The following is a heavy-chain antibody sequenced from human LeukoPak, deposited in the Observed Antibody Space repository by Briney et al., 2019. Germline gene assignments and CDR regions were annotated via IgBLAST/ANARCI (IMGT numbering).Heavy chain of an antibody. V-gene: IGHV1-18*01. D-gene: IGHD6-13*01. J-gene: IGHJ4*02. CDR1: GYTFTSYG. CDR2: TSAYNGNT. Sequence: ASVKVSCKASGYTFTSYGISWVRQAPGQGLEWMGWTSAYNGNTNYARKLQGRVTMTTDTSTSTAYMELRSLRSDDTAVYYCARGPPPYSSSWYRFDYWGQGTLVTVSS. CDR3: ARGPPPYSSSWYRFDY.